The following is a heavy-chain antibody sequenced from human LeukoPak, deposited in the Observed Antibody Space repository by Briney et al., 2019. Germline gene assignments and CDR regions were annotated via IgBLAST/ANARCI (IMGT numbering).Heavy chain of an antibody. D-gene: IGHD1-26*01. CDR3: TYSGNYNYFNY. CDR2: IRSQATSSAT. CDR1: GFTFSVST. J-gene: IGHJ4*02. Sequence: GRSLRLSCAASGFTFSVSTIHWDRQASGKGLEWVGRIRSQATSSATTYAASVKGRFTISRDDSKNTAYLQMNSLTTEDTAVYYCTYSGNYNYFNYWGQGTLVTVSS. V-gene: IGHV3-73*01.